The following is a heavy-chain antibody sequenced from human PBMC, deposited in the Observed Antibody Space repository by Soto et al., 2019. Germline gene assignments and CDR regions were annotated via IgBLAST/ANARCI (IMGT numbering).Heavy chain of an antibody. Sequence: EVQLLESGGGLVQPGGSLRLSCAASGFPFSTYALNWVRQAPGKGLEWVSTITNSGGITYYADSVKGRFTISRDNSQNTLYLQMNSLRAEDTAIYYCAKDRSGTTADAFDIWDQGTMVTVSS. CDR2: ITNSGGIT. CDR1: GFPFSTYA. V-gene: IGHV3-23*01. D-gene: IGHD1-1*01. J-gene: IGHJ3*02. CDR3: AKDRSGTTADAFDI.